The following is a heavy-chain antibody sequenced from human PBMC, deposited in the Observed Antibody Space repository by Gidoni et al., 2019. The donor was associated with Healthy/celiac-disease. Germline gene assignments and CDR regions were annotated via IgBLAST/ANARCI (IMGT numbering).Heavy chain of an antibody. Sequence: EVQLVESGGVVVQPGGALRLACAASGFTFDDYAMHWVRQAPGKGLEWVSLISWDGGSTYYADSVKGRFTISRDNSNNSLYLQMNSLRAEDTALYYCAKDRAVTTAELDYWGQGTLVTVSS. J-gene: IGHJ4*02. CDR1: GFTFDDYA. CDR2: ISWDGGST. V-gene: IGHV3-43D*03. CDR3: AKDRAVTTAELDY. D-gene: IGHD4-17*01.